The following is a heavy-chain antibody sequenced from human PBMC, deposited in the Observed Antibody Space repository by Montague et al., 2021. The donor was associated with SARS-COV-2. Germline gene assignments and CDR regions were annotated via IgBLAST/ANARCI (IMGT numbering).Heavy chain of an antibody. CDR3: AREGGDYGFDY. V-gene: IGHV3-7*01. CDR2: IKQDGSEK. D-gene: IGHD4-17*01. CDR1: GFTFSSYW. Sequence: SLSLSWAASGFTFSSYWMSWVRQAPGKGLEWVANIKQDGSEKYYVDSVKGRFTISRDNAKNSLYLQMNGLRAEDTAVYYCAREGGDYGFDYWGQGTLVTVSS. J-gene: IGHJ4*02.